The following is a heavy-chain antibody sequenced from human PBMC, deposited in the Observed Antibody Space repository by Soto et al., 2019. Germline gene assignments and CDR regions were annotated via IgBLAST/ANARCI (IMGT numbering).Heavy chain of an antibody. CDR3: ARGLEWELLLDAFDI. CDR1: GGSITSGVYY. D-gene: IGHD1-26*01. CDR2: IYYSGST. Sequence: QVQLQESGPGLVKPSQTLSLTCTVSGGSITSGVYYWSWIRQHPGKGLEWIGYIYYSGSTFCNPSLESRVTISVDTSKNQFSLKLSSVTAADTAVYFCARGLEWELLLDAFDIWGQGTMVTVSS. J-gene: IGHJ3*02. V-gene: IGHV4-31*03.